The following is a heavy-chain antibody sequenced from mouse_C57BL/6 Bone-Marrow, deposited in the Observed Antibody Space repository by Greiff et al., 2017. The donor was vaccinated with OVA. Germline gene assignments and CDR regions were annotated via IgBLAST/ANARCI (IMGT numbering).Heavy chain of an antibody. V-gene: IGHV1-50*01. CDR1: GYTFTSYW. CDR3: ARWLLRGFWYFDV. Sequence: QVQLQQSGAELVKPGASVKLSCKASGYTFTSYWMQWVKQRPGQGLEWIGEIDPSDSYTNYNQKFKGKATLTVDTSSSTAYMQLSSLTSEDSAVYYCARWLLRGFWYFDVWGTGTTVTVSS. CDR2: IDPSDSYT. D-gene: IGHD2-3*01. J-gene: IGHJ1*03.